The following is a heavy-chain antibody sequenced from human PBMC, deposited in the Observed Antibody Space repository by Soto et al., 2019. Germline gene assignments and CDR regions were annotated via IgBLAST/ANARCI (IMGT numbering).Heavy chain of an antibody. Sequence: GGSLRLSCAASGFTFSSYSMNWVRQAPGKGLEWVSYISSSSSTIYYADSVKGRFTISRDNAKNSLCLQMNSLRAEDTAVYYCASVGGWGPFDYWGQGTLVTVSS. J-gene: IGHJ4*02. CDR2: ISSSSSTI. V-gene: IGHV3-48*01. CDR1: GFTFSSYS. D-gene: IGHD6-19*01. CDR3: ASVGGWGPFDY.